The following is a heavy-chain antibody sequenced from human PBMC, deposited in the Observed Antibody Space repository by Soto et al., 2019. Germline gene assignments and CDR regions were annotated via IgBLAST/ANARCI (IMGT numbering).Heavy chain of an antibody. CDR3: AKEIGAGGDGYNLEY. D-gene: IGHD2-21*01. Sequence: EVQLVESGGGLVQPGRSLRLSCAASGFIFDDYAMHWVRQAPGKGLEWVAGVSGNSGKMGYADSVRGRFSISRDNARKSLYLQMKSLRTEDTALYYCAKEIGAGGDGYNLEYWGQGTLVTVSS. CDR1: GFIFDDYA. V-gene: IGHV3-9*01. CDR2: VSGNSGKM. J-gene: IGHJ4*02.